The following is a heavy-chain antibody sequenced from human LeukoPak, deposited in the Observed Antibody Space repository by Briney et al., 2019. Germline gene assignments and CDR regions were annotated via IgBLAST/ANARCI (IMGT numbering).Heavy chain of an antibody. Sequence: SETLSLTCAVYVGSFSGYYWSWIRQPPGKGLEWIGEINHSGSTNCNPSLKSRVTISVDTSKNQFSLKLSSVTAADTAVYYCARGRGYSSGWGKYWGQGTLVTVSS. D-gene: IGHD6-19*01. J-gene: IGHJ4*02. CDR3: ARGRGYSSGWGKY. CDR2: INHSGST. CDR1: VGSFSGYY. V-gene: IGHV4-34*01.